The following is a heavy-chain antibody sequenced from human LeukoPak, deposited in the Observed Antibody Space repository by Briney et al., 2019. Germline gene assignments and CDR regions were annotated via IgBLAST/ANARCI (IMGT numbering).Heavy chain of an antibody. D-gene: IGHD6-13*01. J-gene: IGHJ4*02. Sequence: ASVKVSCKASGGTFSSYAISWVRQATGQGLEWMGWMNPNSGNTGYAQKFQGRVTMTRNTSISTAYMELSSLRSEDTAVYYCARGRAAADYWGQGTLVTVSS. CDR3: ARGRAAADY. CDR2: MNPNSGNT. CDR1: GGTFSSYA. V-gene: IGHV1-8*02.